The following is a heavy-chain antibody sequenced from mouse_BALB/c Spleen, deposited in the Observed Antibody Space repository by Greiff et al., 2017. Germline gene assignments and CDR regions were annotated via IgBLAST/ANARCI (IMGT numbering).Heavy chain of an antibody. CDR1: GFTFSSYT. D-gene: IGHD3-3*01. Sequence: EVHLVESGGGLVQPGGSLKLSCAASGFTFSSYTMSWVRQTPEKRLEWVAYISNGGGSTYYPDTVKGRFTISRDNAKNTLYLQMSSLKSEDTAMYYCARHGAGRDYFDYWGQGTTLTVSS. J-gene: IGHJ2*01. V-gene: IGHV5-12-2*01. CDR2: ISNGGGST. CDR3: ARHGAGRDYFDY.